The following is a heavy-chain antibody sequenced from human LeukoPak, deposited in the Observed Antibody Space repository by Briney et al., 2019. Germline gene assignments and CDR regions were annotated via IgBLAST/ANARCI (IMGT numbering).Heavy chain of an antibody. V-gene: IGHV1-2*02. CDR3: ARGPPRGTAAGPDF. CDR2: INPNSGGT. Sequence: GASVKVSCKASGYTFTDYYMHWVRQAPGQGREWMGWINPNSGGTNYAQKFQGRVTVTRDTSISTAFMDLSSLRSADTAVFYCARGPPRGTAAGPDFWGQGTLVTVSS. CDR1: GYTFTDYY. D-gene: IGHD6-13*01. J-gene: IGHJ4*02.